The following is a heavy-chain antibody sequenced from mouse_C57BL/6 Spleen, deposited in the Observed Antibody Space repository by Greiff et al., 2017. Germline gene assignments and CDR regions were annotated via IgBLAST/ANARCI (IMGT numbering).Heavy chain of an antibody. Sequence: VKLQQSGAELVRPGTSVKVSCKASGYAFTNYLIEWVKQRPGQGLEWIGVINPGSGGTNYNEKFKGKATLTADKSSSTAYMQLSSLTSEDSAVYFCARGGVYYGNSYYAMDYWGQGTSVTVSS. V-gene: IGHV1-54*01. CDR2: INPGSGGT. CDR3: ARGGVYYGNSYYAMDY. J-gene: IGHJ4*01. CDR1: GYAFTNYL. D-gene: IGHD2-1*01.